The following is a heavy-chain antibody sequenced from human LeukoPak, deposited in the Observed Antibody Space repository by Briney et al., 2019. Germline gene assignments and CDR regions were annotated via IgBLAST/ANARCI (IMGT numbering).Heavy chain of an antibody. J-gene: IGHJ4*02. D-gene: IGHD3-22*01. CDR1: GFTFNNYW. V-gene: IGHV3-7*03. CDR2: IREDGSEK. CDR3: AKDRSPYYYDSSGSFDY. Sequence: GGSLRLSCAASGFTFNNYWMMWVRQAPGKGLEWVANIREDGSEKNYVDSVKGRFTISRDNAKISLYLQMNSLRAEDTALYYCAKDRSPYYYDSSGSFDYWGQGTLVTVSS.